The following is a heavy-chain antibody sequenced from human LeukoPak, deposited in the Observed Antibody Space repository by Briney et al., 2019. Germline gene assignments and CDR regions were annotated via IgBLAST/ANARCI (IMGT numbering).Heavy chain of an antibody. Sequence: SETLSLTCTVSGGSISSYYWSWIRQPPGKGLEWIGYIYYSGSTNYNPSLKSRVTISVDTSKNQFSLKLSSVTAADTAVYYCARVSLYYYDSSGYLLDAFDIWGQGTMVTVSS. CDR2: IYYSGST. CDR1: GGSISSYY. V-gene: IGHV4-59*01. D-gene: IGHD3-22*01. CDR3: ARVSLYYYDSSGYLLDAFDI. J-gene: IGHJ3*02.